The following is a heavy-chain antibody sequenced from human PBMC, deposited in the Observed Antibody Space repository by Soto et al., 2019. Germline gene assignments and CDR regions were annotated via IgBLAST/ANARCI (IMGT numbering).Heavy chain of an antibody. V-gene: IGHV5-51*01. CDR1: GYSFTSYW. CDR3: ARQVDYDYSSGYYWDAFYI. D-gene: IGHD3-22*01. Sequence: GESLKISCKGSGYSFTSYWIGWVRQMPGKGLEWMGIIYPGDSDTRYSPSFQGQVTISADKSIRTAYLQWSSLKASDTAMYYCARQVDYDYSSGYYWDAFYIWGQGTMVTVSS. CDR2: IYPGDSDT. J-gene: IGHJ3*02.